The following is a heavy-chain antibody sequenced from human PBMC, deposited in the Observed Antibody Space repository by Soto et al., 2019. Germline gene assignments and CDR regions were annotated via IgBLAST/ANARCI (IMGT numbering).Heavy chain of an antibody. CDR2: IYYSGST. V-gene: IGHV4-59*08. Sequence: PSETVSLTCTVSGGSISSYYWSWIRQPPGKGLEWIGYIYYSGSTNYNPSLKSRVTISVDTSKNQFSLKLSSVTAADTAVYYCARGGYYHYYVMDVWGQGTTVTVSS. CDR3: ARGGYYHYYVMDV. CDR1: GGSISSYY. D-gene: IGHD3-16*01. J-gene: IGHJ6*02.